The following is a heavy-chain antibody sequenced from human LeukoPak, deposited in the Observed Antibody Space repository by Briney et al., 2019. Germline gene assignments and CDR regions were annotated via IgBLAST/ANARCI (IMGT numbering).Heavy chain of an antibody. CDR2: INHSGST. CDR3: ARASGYSYGYYYYYYYYMDV. D-gene: IGHD5-18*01. Sequence: AETLSLTCAVYGVSFSGYYWSWIRQPPGKGLEWIGEINHSGSTNYNPSLKSRVTISVDTSKNQFSLKLSSVTAADTAVYYCARASGYSYGYYYYYYYYMDVWGKGTTVTVSS. CDR1: GVSFSGYY. V-gene: IGHV4-34*01. J-gene: IGHJ6*03.